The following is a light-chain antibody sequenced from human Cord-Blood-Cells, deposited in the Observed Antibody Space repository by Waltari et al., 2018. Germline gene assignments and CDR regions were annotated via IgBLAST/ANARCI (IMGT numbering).Light chain of an antibody. Sequence: DLQMTQSPSSVSASVVDRVTITCRASQGISSWLAWDQQKPAKDPKLLIYAASSLQSGVPSRFSGSGSGTDFTLTISSLQPEEFATYYCQQANSFPLTFGGGTKVEIK. CDR2: AAS. J-gene: IGKJ4*01. CDR1: QGISSW. CDR3: QQANSFPLT. V-gene: IGKV1-12*01.